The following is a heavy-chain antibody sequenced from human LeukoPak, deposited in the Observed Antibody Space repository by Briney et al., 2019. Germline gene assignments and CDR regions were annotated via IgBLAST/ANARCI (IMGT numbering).Heavy chain of an antibody. Sequence: PGGSLRLSCAASGVTFSSYGMHWVRQAPGKGLEWVAVIWYDGSNKYYADSVKGRFTISRDNSKNTLYLQMNSLRAEDTAVYYCASYGDYVDYWGQGTLVTVSS. V-gene: IGHV3-33*01. CDR3: ASYGDYVDY. J-gene: IGHJ4*02. CDR2: IWYDGSNK. D-gene: IGHD4-17*01. CDR1: GVTFSSYG.